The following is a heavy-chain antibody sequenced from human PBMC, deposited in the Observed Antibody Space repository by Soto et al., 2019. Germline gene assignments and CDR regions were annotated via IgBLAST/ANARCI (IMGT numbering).Heavy chain of an antibody. D-gene: IGHD6-25*01. CDR2: VSGDGGAK. CDR3: ARLGSIAAAGKPDY. Sequence: PGGSLRLSCAASGFTFSDYYMSWMRQAPEKGLEWVSYVSGDGGAKSYADSVKGRFSISRDNAKNSLYLLMNSLRAEDTAVYYCARLGSIAAAGKPDYWGQGTLVTVSS. J-gene: IGHJ4*02. CDR1: GFTFSDYY. V-gene: IGHV3-11*01.